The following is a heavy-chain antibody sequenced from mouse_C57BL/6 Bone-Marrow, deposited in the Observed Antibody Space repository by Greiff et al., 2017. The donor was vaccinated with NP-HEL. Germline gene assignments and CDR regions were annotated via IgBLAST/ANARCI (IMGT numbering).Heavy chain of an antibody. D-gene: IGHD3-1*01. Sequence: QVQLKQPGAELVRPGSSVKLSCKASGYTFTSYWMHWVKQRPIQGLEWIGNIDPSDSETHYNQKFKDKATLTVDKSSSTAYMQLSSLTSEDSAVYYCARREFGYYAMDYWGQGTSVTVSS. J-gene: IGHJ4*01. V-gene: IGHV1-52*01. CDR3: ARREFGYYAMDY. CDR2: IDPSDSET. CDR1: GYTFTSYW.